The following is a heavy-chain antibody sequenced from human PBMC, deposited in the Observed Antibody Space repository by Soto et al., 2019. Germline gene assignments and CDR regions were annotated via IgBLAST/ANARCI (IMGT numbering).Heavy chain of an antibody. V-gene: IGHV3-11*01. Sequence: QVQLVESGGGLVKPGGSLSLSCAASGFTFSDYYMSWIRQAPGKGLEWVSYISSSGSAIYYADSVKGRFTMSRDNAKNSLYLQMNSLRAEDTAVYFCARVSSGCHVIANLDYWGQGTLVTVSS. CDR2: ISSSGSAI. D-gene: IGHD3-22*01. CDR1: GFTFSDYY. J-gene: IGHJ4*02. CDR3: ARVSSGCHVIANLDY.